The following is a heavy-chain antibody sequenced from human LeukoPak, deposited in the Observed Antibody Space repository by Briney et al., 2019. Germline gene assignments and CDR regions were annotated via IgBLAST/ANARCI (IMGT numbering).Heavy chain of an antibody. CDR3: ATVEYYDSSGSCYFQH. CDR2: IYSADST. CDR1: GFTVSSNY. V-gene: IGHV3-53*01. Sequence: PGGSLRLSCAASGFTVSSNYVSWVRQAPGKGLELVSVIYSADSTYYADSVKGRFTISKDNSKNTLYLQMNSLRAEDTAVYYCATVEYYDSSGSCYFQHWGQGTLLTVPS. D-gene: IGHD3-22*01. J-gene: IGHJ1*01.